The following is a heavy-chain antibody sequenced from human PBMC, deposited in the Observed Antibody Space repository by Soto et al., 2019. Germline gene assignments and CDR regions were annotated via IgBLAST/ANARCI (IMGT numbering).Heavy chain of an antibody. J-gene: IGHJ4*02. CDR2: IIPIFGTA. V-gene: IGHV1-69*05. CDR1: GGTFSSYA. D-gene: IGHD6-13*01. CDR3: AHRLPSGYSSSWGVGVFDY. Sequence: SVKVSCKASGGTFSSYAISWVRQAPGQGLEWMGGIIPIFGTANYSPSLKSRLTITKDTSKNQVVLTMTSMDPVDTATYYCAHRLPSGYSSSWGVGVFDYWGQGTLVTVSS.